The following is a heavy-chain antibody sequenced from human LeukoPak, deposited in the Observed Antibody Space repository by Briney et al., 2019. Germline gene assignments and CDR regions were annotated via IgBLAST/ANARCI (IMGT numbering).Heavy chain of an antibody. CDR1: GFTFSSYE. V-gene: IGHV3-48*03. CDR3: ARQVRDFWSGHRGDYFDY. CDR2: ISSSGSII. Sequence: PGGSLRLSCAASGFTFSSYEMNWVRQAPGKGLEWVSYISSSGSIIYYADSVKGRFTISRDNAKNSLYLQMNSLRAEDTAVYYCARQVRDFWSGHRGDYFDYWGQGTLVTVSS. D-gene: IGHD3-3*01. J-gene: IGHJ4*02.